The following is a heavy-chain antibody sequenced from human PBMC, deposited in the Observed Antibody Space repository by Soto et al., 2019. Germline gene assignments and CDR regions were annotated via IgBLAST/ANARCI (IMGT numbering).Heavy chain of an antibody. Sequence: PEGSLRRSCAASGFTFSRYAMRWVRQAPGKGLEWVSAMSGSGGSTYYADSVKGRFTISRDNSKNTLYLQMNSLRAEGTDVYYCAKARPIVVVIGRPEYYFDCWGQGSLVSVSS. CDR2: MSGSGGST. V-gene: IGHV3-23*01. J-gene: IGHJ4*02. CDR1: GFTFSRYA. CDR3: AKARPIVVVIGRPEYYFDC. D-gene: IGHD3-22*01.